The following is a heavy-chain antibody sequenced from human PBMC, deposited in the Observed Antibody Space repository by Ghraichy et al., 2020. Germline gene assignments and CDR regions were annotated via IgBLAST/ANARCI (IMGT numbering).Heavy chain of an antibody. V-gene: IGHV3-33*01. CDR2: IWSGGDDK. CDR3: ARDVDTSSHYSRFDP. J-gene: IGHJ5*02. D-gene: IGHD6-19*01. CDR1: GFTFTNYG. Sequence: GGSLRLSCAASGFTFTNYGMHWVRQAPGKGLEWVAVIWSGGDDKYYADSVKGRFTISRDTSKSTLYLQMNNLRAEDTAVYYCARDVDTSSHYSRFDPWGQGSLVTVSS.